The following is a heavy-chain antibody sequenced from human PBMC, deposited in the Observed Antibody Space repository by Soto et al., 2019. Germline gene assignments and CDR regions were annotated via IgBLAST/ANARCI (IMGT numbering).Heavy chain of an antibody. CDR1: GGSISSYY. J-gene: IGHJ3*02. CDR3: AREYDI. Sequence: QVQLQESGPGLVKPSETLSLTCTVSGGSISSYYWSWIRQPPGKGLEWIGYIYYSGSSNYNPSLKSRVTISVDTSKNQFSLKLSSVTAADTAVYYWAREYDIWGQGTMVTVSS. V-gene: IGHV4-59*01. CDR2: IYYSGSS.